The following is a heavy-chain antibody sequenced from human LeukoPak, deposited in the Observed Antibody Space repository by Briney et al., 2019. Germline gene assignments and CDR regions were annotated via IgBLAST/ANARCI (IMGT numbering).Heavy chain of an antibody. J-gene: IGHJ6*03. CDR1: GYSFTGYF. Sequence: VASVKVSCKASGYSFTGYFVHWVRQAPGKGLEWMGGFDPEDGETIYAQKFQGRVTMTEDTSTDTAYMELSSLRSEDTAVYYCATDRGATPNLYYMDVWGKGTTVTVSS. D-gene: IGHD1-26*01. CDR3: ATDRGATPNLYYMDV. CDR2: FDPEDGET. V-gene: IGHV1-24*01.